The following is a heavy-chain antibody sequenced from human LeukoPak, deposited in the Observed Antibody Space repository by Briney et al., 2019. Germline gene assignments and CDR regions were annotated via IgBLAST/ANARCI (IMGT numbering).Heavy chain of an antibody. V-gene: IGHV4-34*01. Sequence: SETLTLTCAVYGGSLRSYYWSWIRQSPGKGLEWIGEVSHSGTTTYNPSLKGRVIISMDTSTRQFSLKVTSVTAADTAIYYCARVGGWLQLKRWGFDYWGQGTPVTVSS. CDR2: VSHSGTT. CDR3: ARVGGWLQLKRWGFDY. J-gene: IGHJ4*02. D-gene: IGHD5-24*01. CDR1: GGSLRSYY.